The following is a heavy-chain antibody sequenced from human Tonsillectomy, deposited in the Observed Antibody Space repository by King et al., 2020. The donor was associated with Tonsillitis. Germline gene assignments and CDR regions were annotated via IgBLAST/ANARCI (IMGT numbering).Heavy chain of an antibody. CDR1: GYTFTDHY. CDR3: SRVHYSSSWYGDYFDY. CDR2: INPESGGT. J-gene: IGHJ4*02. Sequence: QLVQSGAEVKKPGASVKVSCQASGYTFTDHYIYWVRQAPGQGLECMGRINPESGGTNYARKFQGRVTMTRDTSISTAYMELTSLRSDDTAMYYCSRVHYSSSWYGDYFDYWGQGALVTVSS. V-gene: IGHV1-2*02. D-gene: IGHD6-13*01.